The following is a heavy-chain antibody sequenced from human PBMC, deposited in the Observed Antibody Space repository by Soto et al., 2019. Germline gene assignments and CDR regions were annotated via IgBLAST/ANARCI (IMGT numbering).Heavy chain of an antibody. D-gene: IGHD2-8*02. CDR1: GYTSADFG. CDR3: VGDPGYCRVSGNWLDS. J-gene: IGHJ5*01. Sequence: ASVKVSCKASGYTSADFGISWVRQAPGQGLERMGWVSGNNGASNPAPKVQGRITMTLDTFTGVSYMALQSQRCDKTAIYYCVGDPGYCRVSGNWLDSWGRGTM. V-gene: IGHV1-18*04. CDR2: VSGNNGAS.